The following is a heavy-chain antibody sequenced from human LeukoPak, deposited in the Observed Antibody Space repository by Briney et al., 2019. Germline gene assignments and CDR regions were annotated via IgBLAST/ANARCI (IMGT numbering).Heavy chain of an antibody. CDR2: IYYSGST. Sequence: SETLSLTCTVSGGSISSGGYYWSWIRQHPGKGLEWIGYIYYSGSTYYNPSLKSRVTISVDTSKNQFSLKLSSVTAADTAVYYCARDSSLDIVVVPAASPDAFDIWGQGTMVTVSS. CDR3: ARDSSLDIVVVPAASPDAFDI. D-gene: IGHD2-2*01. J-gene: IGHJ3*02. CDR1: GGSISSGGYY. V-gene: IGHV4-31*03.